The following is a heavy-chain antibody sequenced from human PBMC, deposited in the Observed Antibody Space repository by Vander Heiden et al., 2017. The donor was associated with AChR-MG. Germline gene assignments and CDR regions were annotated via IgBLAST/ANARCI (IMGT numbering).Heavy chain of an antibody. V-gene: IGHV3-74*01. CDR2: INSDGSST. Sequence: EVQLVESGGGLVQPGGSLRLSCAASGFPFSSYWMHWVRQAPGKGLVWVSRINSDGSSTSYADSVKGRFTISRDNAKNTLYLQMNSLRAEDTAVYYCARGPNTQRMGKWAKLKHPYGMDVWGQGTTVTVSS. D-gene: IGHD1-26*01. CDR1: GFPFSSYW. J-gene: IGHJ6*02. CDR3: ARGPNTQRMGKWAKLKHPYGMDV.